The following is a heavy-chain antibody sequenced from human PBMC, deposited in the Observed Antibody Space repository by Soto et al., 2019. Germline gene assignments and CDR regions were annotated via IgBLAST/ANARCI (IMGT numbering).Heavy chain of an antibody. CDR1: GDSISSSNSH. D-gene: IGHD3-3*02. CDR2: VYYGGAIFYSGNI. CDR3: VRYDRINMKPYSPEGFHT. J-gene: IGHJ3*02. Sequence: SETLSLTCTVSGDSISSSNSHWGWTRQPPGKGLEYIGSVYYGGAIFYSGNIYYNPSLKSRVTISVDTSKNQFSLRLSSVTAADTGVYYCVRYDRINMKPYSPEGFHTWRQGTMVTVSS. V-gene: IGHV4-39*01.